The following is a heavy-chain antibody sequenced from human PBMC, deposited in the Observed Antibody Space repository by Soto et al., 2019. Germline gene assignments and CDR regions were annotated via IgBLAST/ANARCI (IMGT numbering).Heavy chain of an antibody. Sequence: QVQLVESGGGVVQPGRSLRLSCAASGFTFSSYGMHWVRQAPGKGLEWVAVIWYDGSNKYYADSVKGRFTISRDNSKNTLYLQMNSLRAEDAAVYYCARESCQLLLDYWGQGTLVTVSS. J-gene: IGHJ4*02. CDR1: GFTFSSYG. D-gene: IGHD2-15*01. CDR3: ARESCQLLLDY. CDR2: IWYDGSNK. V-gene: IGHV3-33*01.